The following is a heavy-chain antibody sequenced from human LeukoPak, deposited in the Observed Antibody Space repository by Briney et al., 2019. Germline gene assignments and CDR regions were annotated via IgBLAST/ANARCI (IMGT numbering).Heavy chain of an antibody. CDR2: IRYDGSNK. J-gene: IGHJ4*02. Sequence: GGSLRLXCAASGFTFSSYGMHWVRKAPGKELDWVAFIRYDGSNKYYADSVKGRFTISRDNSKNTLYLQMNSLRAEDTAVYYCAKDRGQWLVPKGVGYWGQGTLVTVSS. D-gene: IGHD6-19*01. CDR3: AKDRGQWLVPKGVGY. CDR1: GFTFSSYG. V-gene: IGHV3-30*02.